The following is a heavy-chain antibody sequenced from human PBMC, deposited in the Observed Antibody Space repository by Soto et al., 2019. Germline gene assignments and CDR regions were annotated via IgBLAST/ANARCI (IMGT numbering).Heavy chain of an antibody. V-gene: IGHV4-39*01. Sequence: QLRLQESGPGLVKPSETLSLTCTVSGGSISSSSYYWGWIRQPPGKGLEWIGSIYYSGSTYYNPSLKSRVTXXVXTXKNQFSLKLSSVTAADTAVYYCARHPRYSAYYSFDYWGQGTLVTVSS. CDR1: GGSISSSSYY. CDR2: IYYSGST. J-gene: IGHJ4*02. D-gene: IGHD5-12*01. CDR3: ARHPRYSAYYSFDY.